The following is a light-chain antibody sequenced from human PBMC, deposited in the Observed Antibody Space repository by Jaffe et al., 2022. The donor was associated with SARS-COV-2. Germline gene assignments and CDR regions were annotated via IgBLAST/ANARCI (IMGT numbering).Light chain of an antibody. CDR1: SSDIGGYNL. V-gene: IGLV2-8*01. CDR2: EVS. CDR3: SSYSGSIWV. J-gene: IGLJ3*02. Sequence: QSALTQPPSASGSPGQSVTISCTGTSSDIGGYNLVSWYQHHPGKAPRLIVYEVSRRPSWVPDRFSGSKSGNTASLTVSGLQTDDEADYYCSSYSGSIWVFGGGTKLTVL.